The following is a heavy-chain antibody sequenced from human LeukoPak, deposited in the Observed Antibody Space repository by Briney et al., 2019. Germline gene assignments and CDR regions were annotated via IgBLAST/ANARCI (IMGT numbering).Heavy chain of an antibody. J-gene: IGHJ4*02. Sequence: GGSLRLSCAASGFTFSSYWMSWVRQAPGKGLEWVANIRQDGSVQNYVDSVKGRFTISRDNPKNSVYLQMSSLGAEDTAVYYCLVTTRSRGFDYWGQGTLVTVSS. CDR3: LVTTRSRGFDY. V-gene: IGHV3-7*01. CDR1: GFTFSSYW. CDR2: IRQDGSVQ. D-gene: IGHD1/OR15-1a*01.